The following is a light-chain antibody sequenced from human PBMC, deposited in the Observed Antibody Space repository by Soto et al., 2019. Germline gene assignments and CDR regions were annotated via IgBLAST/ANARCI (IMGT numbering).Light chain of an antibody. CDR1: SSDVGGYNY. V-gene: IGLV2-14*01. Sequence: QSVLTQPASVSGSPGQSIAISCTGTSSDVGGYNYVSWYQQHPGKAPKLIIYDVSNRPSGVSNRFSGSKSGNAASLTISGLQAEDEGDYYCSSYTSSSLYVFGTGTKLTVL. CDR3: SSYTSSSLYV. J-gene: IGLJ1*01. CDR2: DVS.